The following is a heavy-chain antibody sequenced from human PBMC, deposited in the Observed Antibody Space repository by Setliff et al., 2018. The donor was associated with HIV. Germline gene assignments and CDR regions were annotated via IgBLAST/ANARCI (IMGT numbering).Heavy chain of an antibody. CDR1: GYTFTTYA. CDR2: INAGDDNT. J-gene: IGHJ4*02. CDR3: ARGSCSGCYLSDY. D-gene: IGHD6-19*01. Sequence: ASVKVSCKASGYTFTTYAMHWVHQAPGQRLEWMGWINAGDDNTRYSEKFQGRVTITRDTSANTAYMELSSLRSGDTAVYYCARGSCSGCYLSDYWGLGTLVTVSS. V-gene: IGHV1-3*01.